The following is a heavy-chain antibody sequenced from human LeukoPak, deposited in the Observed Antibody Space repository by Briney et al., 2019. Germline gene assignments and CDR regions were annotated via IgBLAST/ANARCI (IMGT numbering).Heavy chain of an antibody. CDR2: IYSGGST. Sequence: GGSLSLSCAASGFPFSSYAMSWVRPAPGKGLEWVSVIYSGGSTYYADSVKGRFTISRDNSKNTLYLQMNGLRVEDTAVYYCVREGPRGLAFDIWGQGTMVTVSS. CDR1: GFPFSSYA. J-gene: IGHJ3*02. CDR3: VREGPRGLAFDI. V-gene: IGHV3-23*03.